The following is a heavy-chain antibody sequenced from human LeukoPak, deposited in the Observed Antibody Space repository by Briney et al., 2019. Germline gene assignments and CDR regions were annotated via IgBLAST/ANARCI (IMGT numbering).Heavy chain of an antibody. CDR1: GFTLSNYL. CDR3: ARVRGWPTYYFDY. V-gene: IGHV3-7*01. D-gene: IGHD6-19*01. J-gene: IGHJ4*02. CDR2: IKQDGSDK. Sequence: GGSLRLSCAVSGFTLSNYLMIWVRQAPGKGREWVASIKQDGSDKHYVDSVRGRFTISRDNAKNSLYLQMNSLRAEDTAVYFCARVRGWPTYYFDYWGQGTLVTVSS.